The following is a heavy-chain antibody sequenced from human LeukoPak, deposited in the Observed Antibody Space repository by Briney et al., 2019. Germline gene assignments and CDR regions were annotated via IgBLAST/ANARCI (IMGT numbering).Heavy chain of an antibody. Sequence: PSETLSLTCSVSGGTLNSFYWSWIRQPPGKGLEWIGEINHSGSTNYNPSLKSRVTISVDTSKNQFSLKLSSVTAADTAVYYCATTQWDQPFDYWGQGTLVTVSS. D-gene: IGHD1-26*01. CDR2: INHSGST. CDR1: GGTLNSFY. CDR3: ATTQWDQPFDY. V-gene: IGHV4-34*08. J-gene: IGHJ4*02.